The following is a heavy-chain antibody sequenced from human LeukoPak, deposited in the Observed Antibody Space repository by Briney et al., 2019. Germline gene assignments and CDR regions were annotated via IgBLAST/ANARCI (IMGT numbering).Heavy chain of an antibody. J-gene: IGHJ6*03. CDR3: ARDSPCGGDCSDYYYYMDV. D-gene: IGHD2-21*02. V-gene: IGHV4-59*01. Sequence: SETLSLTCSVSDDSITMYYWTWIRQPPGKGLEWIGYVDHTGSTNFNPSLNGRVSISRDTTKNLFSLRLRSVTAADTAVYFCARDSPCGGDCSDYYYYMDVWGKGTTVTVSS. CDR1: DDSITMYY. CDR2: VDHTGST.